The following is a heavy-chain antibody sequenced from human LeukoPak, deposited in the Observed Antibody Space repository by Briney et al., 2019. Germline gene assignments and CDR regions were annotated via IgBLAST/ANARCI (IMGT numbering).Heavy chain of an antibody. CDR1: GGSISSSNW. CDR2: IYHSGST. J-gene: IGHJ4*02. D-gene: IGHD3-10*01. Sequence: TSETLSLTCAVSGGSISSSNWWSWVRQPPGKGLEWIGEIYHSGSTNYNPSLKSRVTISVDKSKNQFSLKLSSVTAADTAVYYCARGNYYGSGSYSDYWGQGTLVTVSS. V-gene: IGHV4-4*02. CDR3: ARGNYYGSGSYSDY.